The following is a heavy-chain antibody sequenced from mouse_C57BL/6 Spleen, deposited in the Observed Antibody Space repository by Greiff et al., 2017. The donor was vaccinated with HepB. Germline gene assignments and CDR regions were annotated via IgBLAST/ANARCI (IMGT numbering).Heavy chain of an antibody. J-gene: IGHJ2*01. CDR2: IYPSDSET. V-gene: IGHV1-61*01. D-gene: IGHD1-1*02. Sequence: QVQLQQPGAELVRPGSSVKLSCKASGYTFTSYWMDWVKQRPGEGLEWIGNIYPSDSETHYTQKFKDKATVTVDKSSSTAYMQLSSLTSEDAAVYYCARWVGFWGQGTTLTVSS. CDR1: GYTFTSYW. CDR3: ARWVGF.